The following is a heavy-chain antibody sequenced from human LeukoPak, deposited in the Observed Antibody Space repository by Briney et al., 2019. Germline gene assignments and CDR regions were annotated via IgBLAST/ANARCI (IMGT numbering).Heavy chain of an antibody. CDR3: ARGGSVRGIDY. CDR1: GYTFTSYG. Sequence: GASVTASFPSSGYTFTSYGISWVRQAPGQGLEWMGWISAYNGNTNYAQKLQGRVTMTTDTSTSTAYMELRSLRSDDTAVYYCARGGSVRGIDYWGQGTLVTVSS. CDR2: ISAYNGNT. V-gene: IGHV1-18*01. J-gene: IGHJ4*02. D-gene: IGHD1-26*01.